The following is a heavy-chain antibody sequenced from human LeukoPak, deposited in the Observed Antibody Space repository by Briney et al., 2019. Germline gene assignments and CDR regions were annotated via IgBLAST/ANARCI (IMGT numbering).Heavy chain of an antibody. Sequence: SETLSLTCTVSGGSISSYYWSWIRQPPGKGLEWIGYIYYTGDTNYNPSLKTRVTISVDTSKNQFSLKLSSVTAADTAVYYCARDQRSTSYYDYWGQGTLVTVSS. CDR3: ARDQRSTSYYDY. D-gene: IGHD2-2*01. V-gene: IGHV4-59*01. CDR1: GGSISSYY. J-gene: IGHJ4*02. CDR2: IYYTGDT.